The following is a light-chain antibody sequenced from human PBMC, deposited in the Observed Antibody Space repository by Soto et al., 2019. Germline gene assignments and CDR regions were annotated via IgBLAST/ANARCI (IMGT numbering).Light chain of an antibody. CDR1: SSDVGAFNF. J-gene: IGLJ2*01. Sequence: QSVLTQPASVSGSPGQSITISCTGTSSDVGAFNFVSWYQQHPRKAPKLIIYDVRHRPSGVSDRFSGSKSGNTASLTIYGPQAEYEADYYCTLHTTTSPPVLFGGGTKLTVL. CDR3: TLHTTTSPPVL. V-gene: IGLV2-14*03. CDR2: DVR.